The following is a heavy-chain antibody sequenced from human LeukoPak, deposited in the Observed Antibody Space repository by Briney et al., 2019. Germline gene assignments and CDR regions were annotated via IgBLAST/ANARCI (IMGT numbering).Heavy chain of an antibody. J-gene: IGHJ4*02. D-gene: IGHD3-22*01. CDR2: IYYSGST. CDR3: ARVDPYYYDSSGYSFRD. CDR1: GGSVSSGSYY. V-gene: IGHV4-61*01. Sequence: SETLSLTCTVSGGSVSSGSYYWSWIRQPPGKGLERIGYIYYSGSTNYNPSLKSRVTISVDTSKNQFSLKLSSVTAADTAVYYCARVDPYYYDSSGYSFRDWGQGTLVTVSS.